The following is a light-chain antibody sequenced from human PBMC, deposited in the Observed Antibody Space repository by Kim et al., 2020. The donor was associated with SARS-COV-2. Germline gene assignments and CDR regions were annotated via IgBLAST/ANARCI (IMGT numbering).Light chain of an antibody. Sequence: SYELTQPPSVSVSPGQTASITCSGYKLGDKYVSWYQQKPGQSPVVVINQDNQRPSGIPERFSGSNSGNTATLTISGTQAMDEADYYCQAWDSSTHNYVFG. J-gene: IGLJ1*01. CDR2: QDN. CDR1: KLGDKY. CDR3: QAWDSSTHNYV. V-gene: IGLV3-1*01.